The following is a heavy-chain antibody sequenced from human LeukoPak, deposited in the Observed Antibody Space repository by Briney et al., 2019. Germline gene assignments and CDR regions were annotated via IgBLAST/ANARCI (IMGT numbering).Heavy chain of an antibody. CDR2: IYTSGST. Sequence: SETLSLTCTVSGGSISSYYWSWIRQPAGKGLEWIGRIYTSGSTNYNPSLKSRVTISVDTSKNQFSLKLTSVTAADTAVYYCASILRDSSGWYHFGHWGQGTLVTVSS. CDR1: GGSISSYY. D-gene: IGHD6-19*01. CDR3: ASILRDSSGWYHFGH. J-gene: IGHJ4*02. V-gene: IGHV4-4*07.